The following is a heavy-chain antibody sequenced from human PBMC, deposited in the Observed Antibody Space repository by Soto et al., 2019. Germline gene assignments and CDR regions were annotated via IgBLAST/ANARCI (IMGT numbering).Heavy chain of an antibody. V-gene: IGHV4-59*01. CDR3: ARYNAASGTYYFDY. Sequence: SETLSLTCTVSGGSISSYYWSWIRQPPGKGLEWIGYIYYSGSTNYNPSLKSRVTISVDTSKNQFSLKLSSVTAADTAVYYCARYNAASGTYYFDYWGQGALVTVSS. D-gene: IGHD6-13*01. CDR1: GGSISSYY. CDR2: IYYSGST. J-gene: IGHJ4*02.